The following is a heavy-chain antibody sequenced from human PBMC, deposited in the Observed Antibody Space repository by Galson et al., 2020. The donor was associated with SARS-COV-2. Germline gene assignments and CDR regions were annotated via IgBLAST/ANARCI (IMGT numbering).Heavy chain of an antibody. V-gene: IGHV3-30*18. CDR2: ISYDGSNK. D-gene: IGHD3-22*01. CDR1: FTFSSYG. Sequence: FTFSSYGMHWVRQAPGKGLEWVAVISYDGSNKYYADSVKGRFTISRDNSKNTLYLQMNSLRAEDTAVYYCAKIWSYYDSSGYDGTPNTYWGQGTLVTVSS. CDR3: AKIWSYYDSSGYDGTPNTY. J-gene: IGHJ4*02.